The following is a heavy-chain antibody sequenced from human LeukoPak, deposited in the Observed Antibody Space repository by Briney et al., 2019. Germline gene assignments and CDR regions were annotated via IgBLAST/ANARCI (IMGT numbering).Heavy chain of an antibody. D-gene: IGHD6-19*01. CDR3: ARWYSSGWYSDY. Sequence: GGSLRLSCAASGFTFSSYSMNWVRQAPGKGLEWVSSVSGTSEYIYYADSVRGRFTISRDNAKNTVYLQMNSLRAEDTAVYYCARWYSSGWYSDYWGQGTLVTVSS. CDR1: GFTFSSYS. V-gene: IGHV3-21*06. J-gene: IGHJ4*02. CDR2: VSGTSEYI.